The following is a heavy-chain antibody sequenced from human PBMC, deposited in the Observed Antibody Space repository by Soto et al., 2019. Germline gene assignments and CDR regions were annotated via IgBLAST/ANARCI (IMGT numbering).Heavy chain of an antibody. CDR2: IYSGGST. J-gene: IGHJ6*02. D-gene: IGHD2-2*01. Sequence: GGSLRLSCAASGFTVSSNYMSWVRQAPGKGLEWVSVIYSGGSTYYADSVKGRFTISRDNSKNTLYLQMNSLRAEDTAVYYCARAVGYCSSTSCRDYYYYGMDVWGQGTTVTVSS. CDR1: GFTVSSNY. CDR3: ARAVGYCSSTSCRDYYYYGMDV. V-gene: IGHV3-53*01.